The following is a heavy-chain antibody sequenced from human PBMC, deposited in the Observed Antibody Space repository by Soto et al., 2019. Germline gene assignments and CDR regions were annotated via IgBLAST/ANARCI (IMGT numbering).Heavy chain of an antibody. Sequence: PSETLSLTCTVSGASISRYYWSWIRQSPGKGLERIGYLYNTGSTIYNPSLKSRVTISVDTSKNQFSLKLSSVTAADTAVYYCASSIAARPYYYYGMDVWGQGTTVTVSS. J-gene: IGHJ6*02. D-gene: IGHD6-6*01. CDR3: ASSIAARPYYYYGMDV. CDR2: LYNTGST. CDR1: GASISRYY. V-gene: IGHV4-59*12.